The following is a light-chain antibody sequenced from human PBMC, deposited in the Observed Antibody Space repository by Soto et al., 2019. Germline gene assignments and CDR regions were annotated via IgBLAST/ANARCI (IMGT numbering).Light chain of an antibody. CDR3: QQYNSYPWT. J-gene: IGKJ1*01. CDR1: QSISSW. Sequence: DIQMTQSPSTLSASVGDRVTITCRASQSISSWLAWYQQKPGKAPKLLIYKASSLESGVPSRFSGSGSGTEFTLTINSLQPGDSATYYCQQYNSYPWTFGRGSMVDVK. V-gene: IGKV1-5*03. CDR2: KAS.